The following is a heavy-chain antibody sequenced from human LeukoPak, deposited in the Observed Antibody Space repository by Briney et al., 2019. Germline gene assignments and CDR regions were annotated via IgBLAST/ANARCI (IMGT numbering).Heavy chain of an antibody. CDR3: ARDRIKYYYDSSGYLDY. D-gene: IGHD3-22*01. CDR1: GFTFSIYG. Sequence: GRSLRLSCAASGFTFSIYGMHCVRQAPGKGLEWGAVIWYDGSNKYYADSSKGRFTISKDNSKNTLYLQMNRRRAEDTAVYYCARDRIKYYYDSSGYLDYWGKGTLVTVSS. V-gene: IGHV3-33*01. J-gene: IGHJ4*02. CDR2: IWYDGSNK.